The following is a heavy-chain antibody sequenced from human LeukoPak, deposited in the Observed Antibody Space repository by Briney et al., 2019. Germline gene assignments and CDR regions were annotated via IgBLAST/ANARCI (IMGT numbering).Heavy chain of an antibody. Sequence: GGSLRLSCAASGFTFSSYWMHWVRQAPGKGLEWVSFISSSSSYIYYADSVKGRFTISRDNAKNSLYLQMNSLRAEDTAVYYCARGTMFPYYFDYWGQGTLVTVSS. J-gene: IGHJ4*02. CDR3: ARGTMFPYYFDY. CDR1: GFTFSSYW. V-gene: IGHV3-21*01. D-gene: IGHD3-10*02. CDR2: ISSSSSYI.